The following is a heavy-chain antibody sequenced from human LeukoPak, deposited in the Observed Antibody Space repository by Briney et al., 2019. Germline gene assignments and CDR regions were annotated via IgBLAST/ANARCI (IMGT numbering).Heavy chain of an antibody. CDR2: IYYTGIT. J-gene: IGHJ4*02. V-gene: IGHV4-59*01. Sequence: PSATLSLTCTVSGGSINNYYWSWIRQPPGKGLEWIAYIYYTGITNYNPSLRSRVTISVDTSQNQFSLKLSSVIAADTAVYYCARDRGSGGGFDYWGQGTLVTVSS. CDR1: GGSINNYY. D-gene: IGHD3-16*01. CDR3: ARDRGSGGGFDY.